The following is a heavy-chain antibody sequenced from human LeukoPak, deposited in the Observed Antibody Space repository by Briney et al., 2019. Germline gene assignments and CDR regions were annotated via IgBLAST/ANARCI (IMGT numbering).Heavy chain of an antibody. J-gene: IGHJ4*02. CDR3: ACTPISGGHTRSRFDY. Sequence: SVKVSCKASGGTFSSYAISWVRQAPGQGREWMGGIIPIFGTATYAQKFQGRVTITTDESTSTAYMKLSSLRSEDTAVYYCACTPISGGHTRSRFDYWGQGTLVTVSS. CDR2: IIPIFGTA. CDR1: GGTFSSYA. D-gene: IGHD2-15*01. V-gene: IGHV1-69*05.